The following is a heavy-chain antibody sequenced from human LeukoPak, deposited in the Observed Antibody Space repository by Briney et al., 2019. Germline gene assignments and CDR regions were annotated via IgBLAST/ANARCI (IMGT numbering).Heavy chain of an antibody. V-gene: IGHV3-23*01. CDR1: GFTFSSYA. Sequence: PGGSLRLSCAASGFTFSSYAMSWVRQAPGKGLEWVSAISGSGGSTYYADSVKGRFTISRDNSKNTLYLQMNSLRAEDTAVYYCAKSPPFGGPRPDAFDIWGQGTMVTVSS. CDR3: AKSPPFGGPRPDAFDI. CDR2: ISGSGGST. J-gene: IGHJ3*02. D-gene: IGHD3-10*01.